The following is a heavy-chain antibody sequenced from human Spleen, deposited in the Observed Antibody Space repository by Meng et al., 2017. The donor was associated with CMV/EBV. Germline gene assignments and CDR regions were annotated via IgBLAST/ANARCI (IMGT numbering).Heavy chain of an antibody. V-gene: IGHV1-69*08. CDR3: ARGPRITTFGGSHGLDV. CDR2: IIPIAGTT. J-gene: IGHJ6*02. CDR1: GGSLSSNS. Sequence: SVKVSCKASGGSLSSNSISWVRQAPGQGLEWMGRIIPIAGTTNYAQKFQGRVTITSDKDTTTAYMELSSLRSEDTAVYYCARGPRITTFGGSHGLDVWGPGTTVTVSS. D-gene: IGHD3-3*01.